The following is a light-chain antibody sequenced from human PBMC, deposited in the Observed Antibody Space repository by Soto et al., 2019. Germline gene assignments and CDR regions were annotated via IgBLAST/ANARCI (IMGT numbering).Light chain of an antibody. CDR1: SSDVGGYKY. J-gene: IGLJ3*02. CDR2: EVS. CDR3: TSYAGSNNWV. V-gene: IGLV2-8*01. Sequence: QSVLTQPASVSGSPGQSGTISCTGTSSDVGGYKYVSWYQQHPGKAPKLMIYEVSKRPSGVPDRFSGSKSGNTASLTVSGLQAEDDADYYCTSYAGSNNWVFGGGTKVTVL.